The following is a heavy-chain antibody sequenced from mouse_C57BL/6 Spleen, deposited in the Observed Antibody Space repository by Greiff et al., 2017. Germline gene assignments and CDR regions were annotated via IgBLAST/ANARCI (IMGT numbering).Heavy chain of an antibody. V-gene: IGHV1-15*01. CDR2: IDPETGGT. J-gene: IGHJ2*01. CDR1: GYTFTDYE. CDR3: TSNYPIFDY. Sequence: VKLMESGAELVRPGASVTLSCKASGYTFTDYEMHWVKQTPVHGLEWIGAIDPETGGTAYNQKFKGKAILTADKSSSTAYMELRSLTSEDSAVYYCTSNYPIFDYWGQGTTLTVSS. D-gene: IGHD2-1*01.